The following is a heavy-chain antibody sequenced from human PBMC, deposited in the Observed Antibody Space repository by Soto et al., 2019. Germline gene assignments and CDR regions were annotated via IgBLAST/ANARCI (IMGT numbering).Heavy chain of an antibody. V-gene: IGHV1-69*06. CDR1: GGAFSNHA. D-gene: IGHD5-18*01. Sequence: ASVKVSCKAAGGAFSNHAISWVRQAPGQGLEWMGGIIPIFGTPMYAQEIKGRVTITADKSMSTVYMELSSLRSEDTAVYYCARGDKGDVYRYGPYPYYYCSMVVWAQGTTVTVSS. CDR3: ARGDKGDVYRYGPYPYYYCSMVV. CDR2: IIPIFGTP. J-gene: IGHJ6*02.